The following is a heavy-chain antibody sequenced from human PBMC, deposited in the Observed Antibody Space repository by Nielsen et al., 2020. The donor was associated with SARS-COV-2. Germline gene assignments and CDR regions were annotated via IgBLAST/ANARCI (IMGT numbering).Heavy chain of an antibody. V-gene: IGHV4-4*07. CDR3: ARGDILTGYYNSYGMDV. Sequence: SEILSLTCTVSGGSISSYYWSWIRQPAGKGLEWIGRIYTSGSTNYNPSLKSRVTMSVDTSKNQFSLKLSSVTAADTAVYYCARGDILTGYYNSYGMDVWGQGTTVTVSS. D-gene: IGHD3-9*01. J-gene: IGHJ6*02. CDR1: GGSISSYY. CDR2: IYTSGST.